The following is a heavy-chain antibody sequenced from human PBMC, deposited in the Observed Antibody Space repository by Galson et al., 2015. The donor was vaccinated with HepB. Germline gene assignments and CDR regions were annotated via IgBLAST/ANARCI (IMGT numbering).Heavy chain of an antibody. V-gene: IGHV1-69*13. Sequence: SVKVSCKASGGTFSSYAISWVRQAPGQGLEWMGGIIPIFGTANYAQKFQGRVTITADESTSTAYMELSSLRSEDTAVYYCARVQQLVPYYYYYYYMDVWGKGTTVTVSS. CDR3: ARVQQLVPYYYYYYYMDV. D-gene: IGHD6-6*01. CDR2: IIPIFGTA. CDR1: GGTFSSYA. J-gene: IGHJ6*03.